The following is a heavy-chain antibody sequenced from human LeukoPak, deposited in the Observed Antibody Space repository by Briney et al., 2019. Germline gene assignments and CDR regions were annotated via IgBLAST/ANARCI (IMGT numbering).Heavy chain of an antibody. V-gene: IGHV3-53*01. J-gene: IGHJ4*02. D-gene: IGHD3-22*01. CDR1: GFTFSSYA. CDR3: ARDYYDNSGYPHSYYFDY. CDR2: IYSGGST. Sequence: GGSLRLSCAASGFTFSSYAMHWVRQAPGKGLEWVSVIYSGGSTYYADSVKGRFTISRDNSKNTLYLQMNSLRAEDTAVYYCARDYYDNSGYPHSYYFDYWGQGTLVTVSS.